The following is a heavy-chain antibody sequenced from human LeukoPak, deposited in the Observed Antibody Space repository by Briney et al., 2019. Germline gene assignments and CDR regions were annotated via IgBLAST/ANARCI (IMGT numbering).Heavy chain of an antibody. CDR3: TRAVAGHPD. Sequence: SETLSLTCAVSGVPFSNYYWSWVRQSPRQGLEWIGEINHSAYTNYNPSLKSRVTMSIDTSKNQFSLKLTSVTAADAGVYYCTRAVAGHPDWGQGTLLTVSS. J-gene: IGHJ4*02. CDR1: GVPFSNYY. D-gene: IGHD6-19*01. V-gene: IGHV4-34*01. CDR2: INHSAYT.